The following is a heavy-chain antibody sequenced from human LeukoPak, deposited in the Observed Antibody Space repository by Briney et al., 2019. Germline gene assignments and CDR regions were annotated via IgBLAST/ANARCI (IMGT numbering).Heavy chain of an antibody. V-gene: IGHV3-33*01. Sequence: GGSLRLSCAASGFTFSSYGMHWVRQAPGKGLEWVAVIWYDGSNKYYADSVKGRFTISRDNSKNTLYLQMNSLRAEDTAVYYCAREGDYGDYVFDYWGQGTPVTVSS. J-gene: IGHJ4*02. D-gene: IGHD4-17*01. CDR3: AREGDYGDYVFDY. CDR1: GFTFSSYG. CDR2: IWYDGSNK.